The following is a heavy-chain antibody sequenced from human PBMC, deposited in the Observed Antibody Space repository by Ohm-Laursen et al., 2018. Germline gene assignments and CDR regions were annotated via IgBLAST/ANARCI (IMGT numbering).Heavy chain of an antibody. J-gene: IGHJ4*02. CDR3: AKGMYYYYSSRKDY. Sequence: GSLRLSCAASGFSVSNYGMSWVRQAPGKGLEWVSGISGSGGATYYADSVKGRFTISRDNSKNPLFLQMNSLRAEDTAVYYCAKGMYYYYSSRKDYWGQGTLVTVSS. D-gene: IGHD3-22*01. CDR2: ISGSGGAT. V-gene: IGHV3-23*01. CDR1: GFSVSNYG.